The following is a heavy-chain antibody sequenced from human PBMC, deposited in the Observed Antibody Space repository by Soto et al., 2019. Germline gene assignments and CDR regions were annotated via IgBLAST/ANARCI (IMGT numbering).Heavy chain of an antibody. V-gene: IGHV4-31*03. CDR1: GGSXNSGGYC. CDR2: ISYGGTT. J-gene: IGHJ4*02. Sequence: TSETLSLTCTVSGGSXNSGGYCWSWIRQHPGEGLEWIGCISYGGTTSYNPSLKSRVIISVDTSKNQFSLKLTSVTAADTAVYYCSRGILVWGQGTLVTVSS. D-gene: IGHD2-15*01. CDR3: SRGILV.